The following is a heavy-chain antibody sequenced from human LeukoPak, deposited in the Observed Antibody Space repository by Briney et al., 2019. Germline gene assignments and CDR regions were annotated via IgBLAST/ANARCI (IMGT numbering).Heavy chain of an antibody. D-gene: IGHD5-18*01. J-gene: IGHJ4*02. CDR1: GLTFSSYG. CDR2: ISYDGSNK. V-gene: IGHV3-30*03. CDR3: AREVYSYGLYYFDY. Sequence: PGGSLRLSCAASGLTFSSYGMHWVRQAPGKGLEWVAVISYDGSNKYYADSVKGRFTISRDNSKNTLYLQMNSLRAEDTAVYYCAREVYSYGLYYFDYWGQGTLVTVSS.